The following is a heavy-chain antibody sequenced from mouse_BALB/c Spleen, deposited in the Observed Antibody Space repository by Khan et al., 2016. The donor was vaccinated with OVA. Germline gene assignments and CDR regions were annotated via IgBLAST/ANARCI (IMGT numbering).Heavy chain of an antibody. CDR3: ARSYFYGYYFDQ. Sequence: EVQLVESGGGLVQPGGSRKLSCVASVFTFTGFGLNWVRQAPGKGLEWFAYISDELSTVYFTDTVTGRITTSRDNPRHTLFLQMTSLRSEDMAIYYCARSYFYGYYFDQWGQGTTLTVSS. J-gene: IGHJ2*01. V-gene: IGHV5-17*02. CDR2: ISDELSTV. D-gene: IGHD1-1*01. CDR1: VFTFTGFG.